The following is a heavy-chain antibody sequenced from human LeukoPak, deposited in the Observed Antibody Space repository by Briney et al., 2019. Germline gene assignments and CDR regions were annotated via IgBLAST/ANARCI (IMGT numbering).Heavy chain of an antibody. CDR3: ARDGIAVAGIPYDY. CDR1: GYTFTGYY. D-gene: IGHD6-19*01. CDR2: INPNSGGT. J-gene: IGHJ4*02. Sequence: ASVTVSCKASGYTFTGYYMHWVRQAPGQGLEWMGWINPNSGGTNYAQKFQGRVTMTRDTSISTAYMELSRLRSDDTAVYYCARDGIAVAGIPYDYWGQGTLVTVSS. V-gene: IGHV1-2*02.